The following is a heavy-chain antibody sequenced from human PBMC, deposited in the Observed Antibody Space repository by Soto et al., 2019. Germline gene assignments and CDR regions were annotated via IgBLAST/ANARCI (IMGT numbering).Heavy chain of an antibody. CDR3: ARDQDIVVVVAATDYYYYGMDV. Sequence: SQTLSLTCAISGGSVSSNSAAWNWIRQSPSRGLEWLGRTYYRSKWYSDYAVSVKSRITINPDTSKNQFSLQLNSVTPEDTAVYYCARDQDIVVVVAATDYYYYGMDVWGQGTTVTVSS. J-gene: IGHJ6*02. V-gene: IGHV6-1*01. CDR1: GGSVSSNSAA. CDR2: TYYRSKWYS. D-gene: IGHD2-15*01.